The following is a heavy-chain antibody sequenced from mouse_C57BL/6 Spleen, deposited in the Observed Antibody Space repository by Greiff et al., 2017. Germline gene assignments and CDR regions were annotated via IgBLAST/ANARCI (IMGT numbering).Heavy chain of an antibody. CDR2: INPNYGTT. J-gene: IGHJ2*01. CDR3: AREGGTVVAPYVDY. D-gene: IGHD1-1*01. CDR1: GYSFTDYN. Sequence: EVQLQQSGPELVKPGASVKISCKASGYSFTDYNMNWVKQSNGKSLEWIGVINPNYGTTSYNQTFKGKATLTVDQSSSTAYMQLNSLTSEYSAVYYCAREGGTVVAPYVDYWGQGTTLTVSS. V-gene: IGHV1-39*01.